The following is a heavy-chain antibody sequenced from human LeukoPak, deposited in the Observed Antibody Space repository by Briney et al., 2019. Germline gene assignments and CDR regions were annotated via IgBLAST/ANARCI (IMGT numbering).Heavy chain of an antibody. D-gene: IGHD3-10*01. CDR1: DGSINTISDY. J-gene: IGHJ5*02. CDR2: VYYTGST. Sequence: SETLSLTCSVSDGSINTISDYWGWVRQPPGKGLEWIGSVYYTGSTYYNAPFKSRVTISIDTSKNQFSLKLSSVTAADTAVYYCARGGYYGSGNDFRFDPWGQGTLVTVSS. V-gene: IGHV4-39*07. CDR3: ARGGYYGSGNDFRFDP.